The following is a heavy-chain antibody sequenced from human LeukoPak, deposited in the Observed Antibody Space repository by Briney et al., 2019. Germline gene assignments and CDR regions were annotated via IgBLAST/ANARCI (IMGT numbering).Heavy chain of an antibody. CDR3: AREDWFDP. J-gene: IGHJ5*02. CDR1: GFTFSSYA. CDR2: ISYDGSNK. Sequence: GGSLRLSCAASGFTFSSYAMHWVRQAPGKGLEWVAVISYDGSNKYYADSVKGRFTISRDNSKNTLYLQMNSLRAEDTAVYYCAREDWFDPWGQGTLVTVSS. V-gene: IGHV3-30*04.